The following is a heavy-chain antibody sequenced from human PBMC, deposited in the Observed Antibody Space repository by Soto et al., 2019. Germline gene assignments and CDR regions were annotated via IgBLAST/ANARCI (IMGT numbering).Heavy chain of an antibody. V-gene: IGHV4-59*01. CDR2: IHYNGNT. D-gene: IGHD2-2*03. CDR1: GDSIGGYS. Sequence: SETLSLTCTVSGDSIGGYSGSWIRQPPGKGLEWIGNIHYNGNTKYSPSLKSRVTMSVDTSKNHFSLKLISVTTADTAVYFCAREGNLGRWIQPLDSWGQGTLVTVSS. J-gene: IGHJ4*02. CDR3: AREGNLGRWIQPLDS.